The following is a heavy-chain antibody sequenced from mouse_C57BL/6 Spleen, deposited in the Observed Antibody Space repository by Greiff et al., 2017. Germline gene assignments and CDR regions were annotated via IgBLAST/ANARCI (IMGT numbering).Heavy chain of an antibody. D-gene: IGHD1-3*01. CDR3: ARDASSSYYYAMDY. J-gene: IGHJ4*01. Sequence: EVQGVESGGGLVQSGRSLRLSCATSGFTFSDFYMEWVRQAPGKGLEWIAASRNKAHDYTTEYSASVKGRFIVSRDTSQSILYLQMNALRAEDTAIYYCARDASSSYYYAMDYWGQGTSVTVSS. V-gene: IGHV7-1*01. CDR1: GFTFSDFY. CDR2: SRNKAHDYTT.